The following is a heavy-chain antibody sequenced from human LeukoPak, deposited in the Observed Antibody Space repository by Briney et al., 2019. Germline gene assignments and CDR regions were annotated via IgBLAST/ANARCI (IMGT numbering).Heavy chain of an antibody. J-gene: IGHJ4*02. D-gene: IGHD3-9*01. V-gene: IGHV3-30*18. Sequence: SGRSLRLSCAASGFTFSSYGMHWVRQAPGKGLEWVAVISYDGSNKYYADSVKGRFTISRDNSKNTLYLQMNSLRAEDTAVYYCAKDADYDILTAPPDYWGQGTLVIVSS. CDR1: GFTFSSYG. CDR3: AKDADYDILTAPPDY. CDR2: ISYDGSNK.